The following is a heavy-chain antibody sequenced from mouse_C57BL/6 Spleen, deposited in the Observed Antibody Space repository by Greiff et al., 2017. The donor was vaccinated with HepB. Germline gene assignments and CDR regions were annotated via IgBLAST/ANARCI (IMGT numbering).Heavy chain of an antibody. D-gene: IGHD1-1*01. CDR1: GYTFTSYW. CDR3: ARTTVVATGYFDY. V-gene: IGHV1-50*01. CDR2: IDPSDSYT. J-gene: IGHJ2*01. Sequence: QVQLQQPGAELVKPGASVKLSCKASGYTFTSYWKQWVKQRPGQGLEWIGEIDPSDSYTNYNQKFKGKATLTVDTSSSTAYMQLSSLTSEDSAVYYCARTTVVATGYFDYWGQGTTLTVSS.